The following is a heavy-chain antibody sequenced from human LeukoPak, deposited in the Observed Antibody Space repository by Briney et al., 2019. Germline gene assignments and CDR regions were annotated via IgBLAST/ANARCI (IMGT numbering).Heavy chain of an antibody. CDR2: INPSGGST. V-gene: IGHV1-46*01. J-gene: IGHJ5*02. CDR3: ARTYCSGGSCYENWFGP. Sequence: ASVKVSCKASGYTFTSYYMHWVRQAPGQGLEWMGIINPSGGSTSYAQKFQGRVTMTRDTSTSTVYMELSSLRSEDTAVYYCARTYCSGGSCYENWFGPWGQGTLVTVSS. CDR1: GYTFTSYY. D-gene: IGHD2-15*01.